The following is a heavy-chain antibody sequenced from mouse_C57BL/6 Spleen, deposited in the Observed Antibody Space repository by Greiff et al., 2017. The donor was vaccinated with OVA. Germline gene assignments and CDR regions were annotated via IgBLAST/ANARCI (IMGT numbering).Heavy chain of an antibody. D-gene: IGHD2-5*01. CDR2: IRNKANNHAT. CDR1: GFTFSDAW. Sequence: DVKLVESGGGLVQPGGSMKLSCAASGFTFSDAWMDWVRQSPEKGLEWVAEIRNKANNHATYYAESVKGRFTISRDDSKSSVYLQMNSLRAEDTGIYYCTRPYSNYEGYYFDYWGQGTTLTVSS. J-gene: IGHJ2*01. CDR3: TRPYSNYEGYYFDY. V-gene: IGHV6-6*01.